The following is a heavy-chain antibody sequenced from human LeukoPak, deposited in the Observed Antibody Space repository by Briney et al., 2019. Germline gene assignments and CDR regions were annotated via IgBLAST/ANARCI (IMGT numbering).Heavy chain of an antibody. J-gene: IGHJ4*02. CDR1: GFTFSSYS. Sequence: GGSLRLSSAASGFTFSSYSMNWVRQAPGKGLEWVSSISSSSSYIYYADSVKGRFTISGDNAKNSLYLQMNSLRAEDTAVYYCARDRYYYDSSGYYYFDYWGQGTLVTVSS. D-gene: IGHD3-22*01. V-gene: IGHV3-21*01. CDR3: ARDRYYYDSSGYYYFDY. CDR2: ISSSSSYI.